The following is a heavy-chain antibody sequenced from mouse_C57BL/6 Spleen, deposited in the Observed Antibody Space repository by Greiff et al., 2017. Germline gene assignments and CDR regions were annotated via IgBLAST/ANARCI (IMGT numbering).Heavy chain of an antibody. CDR1: GYAFSSSW. V-gene: IGHV1-82*01. Sequence: QVQLQQSGPELVKPGASVKISCKASGYAFSSSWMNWVKQRPGKGLEWIGRIYPGDGDTNYNGKFKGKATLTADKSSSTAYMQLSSLTSEDSAVYFCAREVLGRGDWYFDVWGTGTTVTVSS. D-gene: IGHD4-1*01. CDR3: AREVLGRGDWYFDV. CDR2: IYPGDGDT. J-gene: IGHJ1*03.